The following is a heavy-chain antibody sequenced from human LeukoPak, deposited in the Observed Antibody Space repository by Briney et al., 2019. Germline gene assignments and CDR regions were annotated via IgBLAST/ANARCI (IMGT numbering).Heavy chain of an antibody. CDR3: AREPDIAARRVWFDP. J-gene: IGHJ5*02. D-gene: IGHD6-6*01. V-gene: IGHV4-34*01. CDR1: GGSFSGYY. Sequence: PSETLSLTCAVYGGSFSGYYWSWIRQPPGKGLEWIGESNHSGSTNYNPSLKSRVTISVDTSKNQFSLKLSSVTAADTAVYYCAREPDIAARRVWFDPWGQGTLVTVSS. CDR2: SNHSGST.